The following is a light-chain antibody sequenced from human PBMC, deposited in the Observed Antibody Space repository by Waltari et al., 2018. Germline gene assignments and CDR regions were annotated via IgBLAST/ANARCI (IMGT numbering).Light chain of an antibody. CDR1: QSVLYSSNNKNY. Sequence: DIVMTQSPDSLAVSLGERATINCKSSQSVLYSSNNKNYLDWDQQKPGQPPKLHIYWASTRETGVTDRFSGSGSGTDFTLTISSLQAEDVAVYYCQQYYSTPFTFGPGTKVDIK. J-gene: IGKJ3*01. CDR2: WAS. CDR3: QQYYSTPFT. V-gene: IGKV4-1*01.